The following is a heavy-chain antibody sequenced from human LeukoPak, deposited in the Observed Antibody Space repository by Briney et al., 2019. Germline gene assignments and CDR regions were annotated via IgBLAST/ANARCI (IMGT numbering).Heavy chain of an antibody. V-gene: IGHV4-31*03. J-gene: IGHJ5*02. CDR1: GGSISSGGYY. D-gene: IGHD4-17*01. Sequence: SETLSLTCTVSGGSISSGGYYWSWIRQHPGKGLEWIGYIYYSGSTYYNPSLKSRVTISVDTSKNQFSLKLSSVTAADTAVYYCARQGDYGDYDDPWGQGTLVTVSS. CDR2: IYYSGST. CDR3: ARQGDYGDYDDP.